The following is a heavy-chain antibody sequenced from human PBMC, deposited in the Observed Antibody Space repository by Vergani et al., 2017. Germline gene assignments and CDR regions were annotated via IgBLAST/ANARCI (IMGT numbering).Heavy chain of an antibody. V-gene: IGHV4-59*08. D-gene: IGHD4-23*01. CDR1: GGSISSYY. CDR2: IYYSGST. Sequence: QVQLQESGPGLVKPSETLSLTCTVSGGSISSYYWSWIRQPPGKGLEWIGYIYYSGSTNYNPSLKSRVTISVDTSKNQFSLKLSSVTAADTAVYYCARGRDGGNYFDYWGQGTLVTVSS. J-gene: IGHJ4*02. CDR3: ARGRDGGNYFDY.